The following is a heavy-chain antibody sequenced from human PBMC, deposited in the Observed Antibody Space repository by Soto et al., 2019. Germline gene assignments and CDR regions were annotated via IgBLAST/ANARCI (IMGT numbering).Heavy chain of an antibody. D-gene: IGHD3-22*01. CDR2: IDPSDSQT. Sequence: PGKSLKISSKGSGYSFAAYWITWVRQKPGKGLEWMGRIDPSDSQTYYSPSFRGHVTISVTKSITTVFLQWSSLRASDTAMYYCARQIYDSDTGPNFQYYFDSWGQGTPVTVS. V-gene: IGHV5-10-1*01. J-gene: IGHJ4*02. CDR3: ARQIYDSDTGPNFQYYFDS. CDR1: GYSFAAYW.